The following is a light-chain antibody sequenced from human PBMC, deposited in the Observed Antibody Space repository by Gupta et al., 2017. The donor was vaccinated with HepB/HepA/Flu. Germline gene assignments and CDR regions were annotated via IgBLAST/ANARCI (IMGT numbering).Light chain of an antibody. CDR2: DVN. CDR3: SSFTSSTTLHVV. CDR1: GSDIGTYDS. J-gene: IGLJ2*01. V-gene: IGLV2-14*03. Sequence: QSALTQPASVSGSPGQSITISCTGTGSDIGTYDSVCWYQQHPAKAPNLIIYDVNNRPAGMSTRFSGSKSGNTASLTISGLQAGDEADYFCSSFTSSTTLHVVFGGGTKLTVL.